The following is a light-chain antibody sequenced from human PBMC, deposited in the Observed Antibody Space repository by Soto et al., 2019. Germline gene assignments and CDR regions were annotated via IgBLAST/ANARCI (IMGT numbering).Light chain of an antibody. V-gene: IGKV3-11*01. CDR3: QQRSNLPLT. Sequence: EIVLTQSPATLSLSPGERATLSCRASQSVSSYLAWYQQKPGQAPRLLIYDASNRATGIPARFSGSGSGTDFTLTISSVEPDDFAVYYCQQRSNLPLTFGGGTKVEIK. CDR1: QSVSSY. CDR2: DAS. J-gene: IGKJ4*01.